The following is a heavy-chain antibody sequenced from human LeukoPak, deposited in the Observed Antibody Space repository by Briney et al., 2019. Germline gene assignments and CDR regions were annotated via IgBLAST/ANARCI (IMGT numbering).Heavy chain of an antibody. CDR1: GYTFTGYY. D-gene: IGHD5-18*01. J-gene: IGHJ4*02. V-gene: IGHV1-2*02. Sequence: GASVKVSCKASGYTFTGYYMHWVRQAPGQGLEWMGWINPNSGGTKYAQEFQGRVTMTRDTSISTAYMEVSGLISDDTAVYYCARGRVVDTAMVDGDYWGQGTLVTVSS. CDR2: INPNSGGT. CDR3: ARGRVVDTAMVDGDY.